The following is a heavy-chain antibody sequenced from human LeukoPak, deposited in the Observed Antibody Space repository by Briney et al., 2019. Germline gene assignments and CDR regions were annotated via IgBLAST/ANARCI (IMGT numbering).Heavy chain of an antibody. CDR1: GDSIFSTTYY. CDR2: IFHSGST. J-gene: IGHJ4*02. D-gene: IGHD6-25*01. Sequence: SETLSLTCTVSGDSIFSTTYYWGWIRQPPGKGLEWIGSIFHSGSTYYNPSLKSQVTMSVDTSKNQLSLRLRSVTAADTAVYYCARLYQGKRPPDYWGQGTLVTVSS. V-gene: IGHV4-39*01. CDR3: ARLYQGKRPPDY.